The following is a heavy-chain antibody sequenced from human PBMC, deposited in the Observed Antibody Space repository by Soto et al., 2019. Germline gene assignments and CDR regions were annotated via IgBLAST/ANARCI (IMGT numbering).Heavy chain of an antibody. CDR2: IYYSGST. CDR1: GGSISSSSYY. CDR3: ARHGTRGGYSGYDYAHYFYSGMDV. J-gene: IGHJ6*02. D-gene: IGHD5-12*01. V-gene: IGHV4-39*01. Sequence: SETLSLTCTVSGGSISSSSYYWGWIRQPPGKGLEWIGSIYYSGSTYYNPSLKSRVTISVDTSKNQFSLKLSSVTAADTGVYYCARHGTRGGYSGYDYAHYFYSGMDVWGQGTTLTVSS.